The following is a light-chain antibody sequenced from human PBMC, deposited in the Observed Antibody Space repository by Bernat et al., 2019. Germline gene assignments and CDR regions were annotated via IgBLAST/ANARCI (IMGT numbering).Light chain of an antibody. J-gene: IGLJ2*01. CDR1: SSNIGSNT. CDR2: SNN. Sequence: QSVLTQPPSASGTPGQRVTISCSGSSSNIGSNTVNWYQQLPGTAPKLLIYSNNQRPSGVPDRFSGSKSGTSASLAISWLQSEDEADYYCAAWDDSLNGSVVFGGGTKLTVL. V-gene: IGLV1-44*01. CDR3: AAWDDSLNGSVV.